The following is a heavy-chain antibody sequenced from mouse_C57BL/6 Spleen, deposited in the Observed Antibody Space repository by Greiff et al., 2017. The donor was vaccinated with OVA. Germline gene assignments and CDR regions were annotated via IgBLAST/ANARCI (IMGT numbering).Heavy chain of an antibody. V-gene: IGHV2-5*01. J-gene: IGHJ4*01. D-gene: IGHD1-1*01. CDR1: GFSLTSYG. Sequence: VQLKQSGPGLVQPSQSLSITCTVSGFSLTSYGVHWVRQSPGKGLEWLGVIWRGGSTDYNAAFMSRLSITKDNSKSQVFFKMNSLQADDTAIYYCAKKVGSSHYYAMDDWGQGTSVTVAS. CDR3: AKKVGSSHYYAMDD. CDR2: IWRGGST.